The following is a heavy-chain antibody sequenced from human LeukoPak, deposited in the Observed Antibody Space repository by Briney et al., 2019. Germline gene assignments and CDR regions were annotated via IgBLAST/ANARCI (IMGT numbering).Heavy chain of an antibody. J-gene: IGHJ2*01. CDR1: SXSISSYY. CDR2: VYYSGST. Sequence: SETLSLTCTVSSXSISSYYWSWIRQPPGKGLEWIGYVYYSGSTNYNPSLKSRVTISVDTSKNQFSLKMSSVTAADTAVYYCARTYYDFWSGSRYWYFQLWGRGTLVTVSS. V-gene: IGHV4-59*08. D-gene: IGHD3-3*01. CDR3: ARTYYDFWSGSRYWYFQL.